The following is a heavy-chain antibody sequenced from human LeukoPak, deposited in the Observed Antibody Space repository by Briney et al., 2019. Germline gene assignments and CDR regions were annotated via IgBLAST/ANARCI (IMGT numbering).Heavy chain of an antibody. V-gene: IGHV3-21*01. CDR2: ISSSSSYI. Sequence: PGGSLRLSCAASGFTFSSYSMNWVRQAPGKGLEWVSSISSSSSYIYCADSVKGRFTISRDNAKNSLYLQMNSLRAEDTAVYYCARDVLRGYYWAFGYWGQGTLVTVSS. CDR1: GFTFSSYS. CDR3: ARDVLRGYYWAFGY. J-gene: IGHJ4*02. D-gene: IGHD3-22*01.